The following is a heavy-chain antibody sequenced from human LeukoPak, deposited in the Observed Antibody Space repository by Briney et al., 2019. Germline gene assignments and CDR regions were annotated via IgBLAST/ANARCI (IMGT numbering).Heavy chain of an antibody. CDR3: ARELREHGVFDI. Sequence: PGGSLRLSCAASGFTFSNYGMHWVRQAPGKGLEWVAFIRYDGSYQYYAASVKGRFSISRDKSKNTVYLQMNSLRAEDTAVYYCARELREHGVFDIWGQGTMVTVSS. CDR2: IRYDGSYQ. D-gene: IGHD1-26*01. V-gene: IGHV3-30*02. CDR1: GFTFSNYG. J-gene: IGHJ3*02.